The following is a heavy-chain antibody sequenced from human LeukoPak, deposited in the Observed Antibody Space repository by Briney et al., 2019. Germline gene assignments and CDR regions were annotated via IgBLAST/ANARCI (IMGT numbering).Heavy chain of an antibody. CDR3: ARAHDYGGNSFSYYYYMDV. CDR2: ISGSGGST. J-gene: IGHJ6*03. V-gene: IGHV3-23*01. Sequence: GGSLRLSCAASGFTFSSYAMSWVRQAPGKGLEWVSAISGSGGSTYYADSVKGRFTISRDNSKNTLYLQMNSLRAEDTAVYYCARAHDYGGNSFSYYYYMDVWGKGTTVTVSS. CDR1: GFTFSSYA. D-gene: IGHD4-23*01.